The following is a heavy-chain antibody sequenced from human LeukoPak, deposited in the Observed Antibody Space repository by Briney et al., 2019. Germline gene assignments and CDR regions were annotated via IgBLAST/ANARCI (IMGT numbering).Heavy chain of an antibody. J-gene: IGHJ4*02. CDR2: INTYNGKT. Sequence: ASVKVSCTASGYTFTNYGLSWVRQAPGHGLEWMGWINTYNGKTTYAPRFEGRLTMTTDTSTGTAYMDLRSLISDDTAVYYCARVPKKWLALYYFDYWGQGTLVTVSS. V-gene: IGHV1-18*01. CDR3: ARVPKKWLALYYFDY. CDR1: GYTFTNYG. D-gene: IGHD6-19*01.